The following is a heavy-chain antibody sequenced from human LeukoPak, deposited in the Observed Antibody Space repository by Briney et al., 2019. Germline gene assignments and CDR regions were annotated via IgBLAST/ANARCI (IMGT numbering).Heavy chain of an antibody. J-gene: IGHJ4*02. D-gene: IGHD3-16*02. Sequence: SVKVSCKSSVYTFTYRYLHWVRQAPGQARECMGLITPFNCNTNYAQKFQDRVTITRDRSMSTAYMGLSSLRFEDTAMYYCAEGELSYSFDYWGEGTLVTVSS. V-gene: IGHV1-45*02. CDR3: AEGELSYSFDY. CDR1: VYTFTYRY. CDR2: ITPFNCNT.